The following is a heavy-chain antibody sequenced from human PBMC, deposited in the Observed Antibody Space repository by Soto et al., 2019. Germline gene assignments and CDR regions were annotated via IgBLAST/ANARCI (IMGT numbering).Heavy chain of an antibody. J-gene: IGHJ4*02. Sequence: GQGLEWMGRIIPILGIANYAQKFQGRVTITADKSTSTAYMELSSLRSEDTAVYYCARDRFTVTTIYFDYWGQGTLVTVSS. D-gene: IGHD4-17*01. CDR3: ARDRFTVTTIYFDY. CDR2: IIPILGIA. V-gene: IGHV1-69*04.